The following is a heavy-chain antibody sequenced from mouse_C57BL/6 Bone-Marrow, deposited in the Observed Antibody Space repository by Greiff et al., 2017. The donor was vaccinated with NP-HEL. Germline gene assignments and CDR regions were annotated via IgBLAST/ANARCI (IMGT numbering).Heavy chain of an antibody. D-gene: IGHD1-1*01. CDR1: GYTFTSYG. Sequence: VKLQESGAELARPGASVKLSCKASGYTFTSYGISWVKQRTGQGLEWIGEIYPRSGNTYYNEKFKGKATLTADKSSSTAYMELRSLTSEDSAVYFCAREGIYYGPFAYWGQGTLVTVSA. V-gene: IGHV1-81*01. J-gene: IGHJ3*01. CDR3: AREGIYYGPFAY. CDR2: IYPRSGNT.